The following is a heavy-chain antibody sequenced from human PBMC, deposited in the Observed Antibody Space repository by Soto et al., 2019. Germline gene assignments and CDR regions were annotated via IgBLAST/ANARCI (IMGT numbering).Heavy chain of an antibody. CDR3: ARAQTPGEY. Sequence: EVQLVESGGGLVQPGGSLRLSCTASGFSLGPYWMHWVRQVPGKGLVWVARINGAGCTTNYADSVKGRFTISRDNAKNTLYLQMKSLRAEDTAVYHCARAQTPGEYWGQGTLVTVSS. J-gene: IGHJ4*02. CDR2: INGAGCTT. CDR1: GFSLGPYW. V-gene: IGHV3-74*01.